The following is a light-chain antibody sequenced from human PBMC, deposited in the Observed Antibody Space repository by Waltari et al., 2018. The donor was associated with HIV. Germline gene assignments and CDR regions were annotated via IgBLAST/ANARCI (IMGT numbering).Light chain of an antibody. CDR3: ASWDDSLSVV. CDR2: RNN. V-gene: IGLV1-47*01. CDR1: SSNIGRNY. Sequence: QSALTQPPSASGTPGQRVTISCSGSSSNIGRNYVYWYLQLPGTAPKLLIYRNNQRPSGVQDRFSGSKSGTSASLAISGLRSEDEADYYCASWDDSLSVVFGGGTKLTVL. J-gene: IGLJ2*01.